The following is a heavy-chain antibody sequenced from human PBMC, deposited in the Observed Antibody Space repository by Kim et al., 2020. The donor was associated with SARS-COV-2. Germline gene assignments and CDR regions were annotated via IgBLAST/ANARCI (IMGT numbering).Heavy chain of an antibody. Sequence: GGSLRLSCAASGFTFSIYPMLWVRQAPGNGLEWVAVISYDGSHHYYADSVKGRFTFSRDNSKNTLYLQMNSLRPEDTAVYYCAKDGLMGPTYWFDPGGRGTVLTVSA. J-gene: IGHJ5*02. D-gene: IGHD1-26*01. CDR3: AKDGLMGPTYWFDP. V-gene: IGHV3-30*04. CDR1: GFTFSIYP. CDR2: ISYDGSHH.